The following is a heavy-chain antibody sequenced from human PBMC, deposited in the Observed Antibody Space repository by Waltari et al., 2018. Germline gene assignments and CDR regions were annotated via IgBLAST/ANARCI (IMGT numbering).Heavy chain of an antibody. CDR3: ARDSVPSSVSIIAARRPPYYYYGMDV. CDR2: ISSSGSTI. Sequence: EVQLVESGGGLVQPGESLRLSCAASGFTFSSYEMNWVRQAPGKGLEWVSYISSSGSTIYYADSVKGRFTISRDNAKNSLYLQMNSLRAEDTAVYYCARDSVPSSVSIIAARRPPYYYYGMDVWGQGTTVTVSS. J-gene: IGHJ6*02. D-gene: IGHD6-6*01. V-gene: IGHV3-48*03. CDR1: GFTFSSYE.